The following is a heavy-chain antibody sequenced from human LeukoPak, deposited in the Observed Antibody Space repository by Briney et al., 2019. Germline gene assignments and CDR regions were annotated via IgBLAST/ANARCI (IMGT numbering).Heavy chain of an antibody. J-gene: IGHJ4*02. CDR2: ISYDGSNK. Sequence: GRSLRLSCAASGFTFSSYGMHWVRQAPVKGLEWVAVISYDGSNKYYADSVKGRFTISRDNSKNTLYLQMNSLRAEDTAVYYCAKPELSGGYFDYWGQGTLVTVSS. CDR1: GFTFSSYG. V-gene: IGHV3-30*18. CDR3: AKPELSGGYFDY. D-gene: IGHD1-14*01.